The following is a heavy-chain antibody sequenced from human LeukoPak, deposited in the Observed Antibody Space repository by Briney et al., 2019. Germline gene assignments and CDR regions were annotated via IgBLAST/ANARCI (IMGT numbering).Heavy chain of an antibody. V-gene: IGHV3-66*01. CDR1: GFTVSSNY. CDR3: AREGSYYYFDY. D-gene: IGHD3-10*01. CDR2: IYSGGST. Sequence: GGSLRLSCAASGFTVSSNYMSWVRQAPGKGLEWVSVIYSGGSTDYADSVKGRFTISRDNSKNTLYLQMNSLRAEDTAVYYYAREGSYYYFDYWGQGTLVTVSS. J-gene: IGHJ4*02.